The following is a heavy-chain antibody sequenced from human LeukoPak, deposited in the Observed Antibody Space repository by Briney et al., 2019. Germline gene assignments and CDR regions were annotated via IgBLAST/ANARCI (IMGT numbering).Heavy chain of an antibody. Sequence: PGGSLRPSCAASGFTFSNYDIHWVRQAPGKGLEWVTSISYDGSNALYADSVKGRFTISRDNSKNTLYLQMNNLTPQDTSVYYCNPRKHGDTSSGSLFDYWGQGTLVTVSS. D-gene: IGHD4-17*01. CDR2: ISYDGSNA. CDR3: NPRKHGDTSSGSLFDY. CDR1: GFTFSNYD. J-gene: IGHJ4*02. V-gene: IGHV3-30*03.